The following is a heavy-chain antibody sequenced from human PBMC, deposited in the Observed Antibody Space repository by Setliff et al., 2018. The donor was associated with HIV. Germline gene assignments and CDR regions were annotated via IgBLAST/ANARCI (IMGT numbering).Heavy chain of an antibody. CDR3: ARPGQYGSGSYYNRPFDY. V-gene: IGHV5-51*01. Sequence: GESLKISCKGSGYSFTNYWIAWLRQMPGKGLECMGIIYPGDSDTRYSPSFQGQVTISADKSINTAYLQWSSLKASDTAMYYCARPGQYGSGSYYNRPFDYWGQGTLVTVSS. CDR1: GYSFTNYW. J-gene: IGHJ4*02. CDR2: IYPGDSDT. D-gene: IGHD3-10*01.